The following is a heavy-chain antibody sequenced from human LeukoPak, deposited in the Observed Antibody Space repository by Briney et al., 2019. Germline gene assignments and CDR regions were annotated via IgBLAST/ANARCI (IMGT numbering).Heavy chain of an antibody. Sequence: SETLSLTCAVSGYSTSSGYYWGWIRQPPGKGLEWIGSIYHSGSTYYNPSLKSPVTISVDTSKNQFSLKLSSVTAADTAVYYCARRLVGANVFDYWGQGTLVTVSS. D-gene: IGHD1-26*01. J-gene: IGHJ4*02. CDR2: IYHSGST. V-gene: IGHV4-38-2*01. CDR1: GYSTSSGYY. CDR3: ARRLVGANVFDY.